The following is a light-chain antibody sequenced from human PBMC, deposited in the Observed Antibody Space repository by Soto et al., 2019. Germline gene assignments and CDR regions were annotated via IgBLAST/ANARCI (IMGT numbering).Light chain of an antibody. J-gene: IGLJ1*01. CDR3: SSYTSSSTYV. Sequence: SVLTQPASVSGSPGQSITISCTGTISDVGGYNYVSWYQQHPGKAPKLMIFDVSNRPSGVSNRFSGSKSGYTASLTISGLQAEDEADYYCSSYTSSSTYVFGTGTKVTV. V-gene: IGLV2-14*03. CDR1: ISDVGGYNY. CDR2: DVS.